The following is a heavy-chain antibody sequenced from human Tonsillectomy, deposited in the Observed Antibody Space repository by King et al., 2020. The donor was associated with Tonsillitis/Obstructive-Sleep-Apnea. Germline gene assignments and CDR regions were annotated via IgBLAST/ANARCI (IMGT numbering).Heavy chain of an antibody. CDR2: INHTGST. CDR1: GGSFSGYY. V-gene: IGHV4-34*01. CDR3: ARNYQERPPSV. J-gene: IGHJ6*04. D-gene: IGHD1-1*01. Sequence: VQLQQWGAGLLKPSETLSLTCAVYGGSFSGYYWSWIRQPPGKGLEWIWEINHTGSTTYYPSLKSRVTISVDTSKNQFSLKVTSVTAADTAVYYCARNYQERPPSVWGKGTTVTVSS.